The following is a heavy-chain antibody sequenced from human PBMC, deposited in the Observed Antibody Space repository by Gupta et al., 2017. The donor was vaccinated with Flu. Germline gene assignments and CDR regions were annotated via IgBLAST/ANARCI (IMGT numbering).Heavy chain of an antibody. J-gene: IGHJ5*02. D-gene: IGHD2-2*01. CDR3: AKDFSVVVPAASGRWFDP. V-gene: IGHV3-23*01. CDR2: ISGAVNSI. Sequence: EVQLLESGGGLVQPGGSLRLSCAASGFTFSSYAMTWVRQAPGKGLEWVSTISGAVNSIYYADSVKGRFTISRDNSKNTLYLQMNGLTAEDTAVYYCAKDFSVVVPAASGRWFDPWGQGTLVTVSS. CDR1: GFTFSSYA.